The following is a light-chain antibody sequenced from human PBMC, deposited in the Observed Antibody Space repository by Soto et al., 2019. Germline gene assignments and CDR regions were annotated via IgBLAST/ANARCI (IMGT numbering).Light chain of an antibody. Sequence: QCVLTQPRSVSESPGQSVTISCTGTSSDVGGYNYVSWYQQHPGKAPKLMIYDVSKRPSGVPDRFSGSKSGNTASLTISGLQAEDEADYYCCSYAGSYGVFGTGTKVTVL. CDR1: SSDVGGYNY. CDR2: DVS. J-gene: IGLJ1*01. CDR3: CSYAGSYGV. V-gene: IGLV2-11*01.